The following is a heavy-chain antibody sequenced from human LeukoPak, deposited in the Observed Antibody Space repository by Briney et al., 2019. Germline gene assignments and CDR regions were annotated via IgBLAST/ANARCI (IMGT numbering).Heavy chain of an antibody. CDR1: GFTFSSYA. J-gene: IGHJ3*02. D-gene: IGHD3-22*01. CDR2: ISGSGGST. Sequence: GGSLRLSCAASGFTFSSYAMSWVRQAPGKGLEWVSAISGSGGSTYYADSVKGRFTISRDNSKNTLYLQMNSLRAEDTAVYYCAKDAYYDSSGYLWSDAFDIWGQGTMVTVSS. V-gene: IGHV3-23*01. CDR3: AKDAYYDSSGYLWSDAFDI.